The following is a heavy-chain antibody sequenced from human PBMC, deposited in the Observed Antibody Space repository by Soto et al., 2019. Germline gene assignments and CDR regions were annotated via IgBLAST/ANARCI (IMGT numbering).Heavy chain of an antibody. Sequence: SETLSLTCTVSGDSISSSSYYWGWIRQPPGKGLEWIGNIDYSGSTYYSPSLKSRVTVSLDTSKNQFSLKLSSVTAADTAVYYCARQVDMATIRNFDYWGQGTLVTVSS. D-gene: IGHD5-12*01. CDR2: IDYSGST. CDR3: ARQVDMATIRNFDY. J-gene: IGHJ4*02. V-gene: IGHV4-39*01. CDR1: GDSISSSSYY.